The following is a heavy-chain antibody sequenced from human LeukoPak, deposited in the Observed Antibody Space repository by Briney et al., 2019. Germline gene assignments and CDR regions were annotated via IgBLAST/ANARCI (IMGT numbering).Heavy chain of an antibody. CDR3: ARPNYYDSSGYTSYNWFDP. Sequence: ASVTVSCTASGYTFTSYDINWVRQATGQGLEWMGWMNPNSGNTGYAQKFQGRVTMTRNTSISTAYMELSSLRSEDTAVYYCARPNYYDSSGYTSYNWFDPWGQGTLVTVSS. D-gene: IGHD3-22*01. CDR1: GYTFTSYD. J-gene: IGHJ5*02. V-gene: IGHV1-8*01. CDR2: MNPNSGNT.